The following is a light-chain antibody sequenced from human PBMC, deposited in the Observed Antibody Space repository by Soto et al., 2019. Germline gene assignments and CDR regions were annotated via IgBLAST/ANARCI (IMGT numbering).Light chain of an antibody. CDR1: QSVSSY. CDR2: DAS. CDR3: QQRSNWPAT. J-gene: IGKJ1*01. Sequence: EIVLTQSPATLSLSPGERATLSCRASQSVSSYFAWYQQKPGQAPRLLIYDASNRATGIPARFSGSGAGTDFTLTISSLEPEDFAVDYCQQRSNWPATFGQGTRVEIE. V-gene: IGKV3-11*01.